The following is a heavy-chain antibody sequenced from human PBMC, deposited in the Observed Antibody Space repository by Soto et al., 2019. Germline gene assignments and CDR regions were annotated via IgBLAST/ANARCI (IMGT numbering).Heavy chain of an antibody. CDR2: IYWDDDK. CDR3: AHIPWEAAAGVGPQFDI. CDR1: GFSLSTSGVG. J-gene: IGHJ3*02. V-gene: IGHV2-5*02. Sequence: SGPTLVNPTQTLTLTCTFSGFSLSTSGVGVGWIRQPPGKALEWLALIYWDDDKRYSPSLKSRLTITKDTSKNQVVLTMTNMDPVDTATYYCAHIPWEAAAGVGPQFDIWGQGTMVTVSS. D-gene: IGHD6-13*01.